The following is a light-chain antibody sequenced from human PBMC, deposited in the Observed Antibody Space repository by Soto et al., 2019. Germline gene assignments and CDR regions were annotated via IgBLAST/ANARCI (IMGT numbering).Light chain of an antibody. V-gene: IGLV1-44*01. CDR3: AAWDDSLNGFWV. J-gene: IGLJ3*02. Sequence: QSVLTQPPSASGTPGQRVTISCSGSSSNIGSNTVNWYQQLPGTAPKLLIYSNNQRPSGVPDRFSGSKSGTSASLAISGLQSEDEADYYCAAWDDSLNGFWVFGRGTKVTVL. CDR2: SNN. CDR1: SSNIGSNT.